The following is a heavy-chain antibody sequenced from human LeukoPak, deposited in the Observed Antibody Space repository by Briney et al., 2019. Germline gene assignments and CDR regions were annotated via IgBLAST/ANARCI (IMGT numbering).Heavy chain of an antibody. D-gene: IGHD3-10*01. CDR1: GVSISSGIYY. J-gene: IGHJ6*03. CDR2: IHTSGST. Sequence: SETLSLTCTVSGVSISSGIYYWSWIRQPAGKGLEWIGRIHTSGSTRYNPSLRSRVTISVDTSKNQFSLILNSVTAADTAMYYCARTFYYGSGRARYMDVWGKGTTVTVSS. V-gene: IGHV4-61*02. CDR3: ARTFYYGSGRARYMDV.